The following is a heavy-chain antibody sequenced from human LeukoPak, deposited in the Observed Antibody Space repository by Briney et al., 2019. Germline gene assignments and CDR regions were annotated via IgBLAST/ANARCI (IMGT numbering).Heavy chain of an antibody. V-gene: IGHV4-59*08. CDR1: GVSISSYY. CDR3: ARLSGESSSSYAFDI. J-gene: IGHJ3*02. Sequence: SETLSLTCTVSGVSISSYYWSWIRQPPGKGLEWIGYIYYSGSTNYNPSLKSRVTISVDTSKNQFSLKLSSVTAADTAVYYCARLSGESSSSYAFDIWGQGTMVTVSS. CDR2: IYYSGST. D-gene: IGHD6-6*01.